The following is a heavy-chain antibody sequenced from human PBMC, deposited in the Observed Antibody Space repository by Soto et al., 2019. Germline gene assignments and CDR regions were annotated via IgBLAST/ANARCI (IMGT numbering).Heavy chain of an antibody. V-gene: IGHV3-21*01. D-gene: IGHD2-15*01. J-gene: IGHJ4*02. Sequence: EVQLVESGGGLVKPGGSLRLSCAASGFTFSSYTMNWVRQAPGKGLEWVSSISRSSSYIYFADSVKGRFTISRDNAKNSLYLQMNSLGAEDTAGYYCGAATGAYWGQGTLVTVSS. CDR1: GFTFSSYT. CDR2: ISRSSSYI. CDR3: GAATGAY.